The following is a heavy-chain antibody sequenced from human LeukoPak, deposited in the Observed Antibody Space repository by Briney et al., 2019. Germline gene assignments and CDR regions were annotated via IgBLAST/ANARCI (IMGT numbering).Heavy chain of an antibody. D-gene: IGHD5-24*01. CDR3: ARSGRDGYNKYYFDY. Sequence: ASVKVSCKASGYTLTGYYMHWVRQAPGQGLEWMGWINPNSGGTNYAQKFQGRVTMTRDTSISTAYMELSRLRSDDTAVYYCARSGRDGYNKYYFDYWGQGTLVTVSS. J-gene: IGHJ4*02. V-gene: IGHV1-2*02. CDR1: GYTLTGYY. CDR2: INPNSGGT.